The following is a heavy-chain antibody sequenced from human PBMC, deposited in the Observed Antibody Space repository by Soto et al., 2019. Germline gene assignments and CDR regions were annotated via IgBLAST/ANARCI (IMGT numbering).Heavy chain of an antibody. CDR1: GFTFSSYA. Sequence: PGGSLRLSCAASGFTFSSYAMSWVRQAPGKGLEWVSAISGSGGSTYYADSVKGRFTISRDNSKNTLYLQMNSLRAEDTAVYYCAKGEAITRVRGVIISLTPLDYWGQGTLVTVSS. J-gene: IGHJ4*02. CDR3: AKGEAITRVRGVIISLTPLDY. D-gene: IGHD3-10*01. CDR2: ISGSGGST. V-gene: IGHV3-23*01.